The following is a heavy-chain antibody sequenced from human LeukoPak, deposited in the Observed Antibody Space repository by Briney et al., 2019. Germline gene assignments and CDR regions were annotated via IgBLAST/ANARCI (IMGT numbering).Heavy chain of an antibody. J-gene: IGHJ3*02. CDR3: GRRRYCNSPSCYEGAFDI. D-gene: IGHD2-2*01. CDR1: AFTFTCYW. V-gene: IGHV5-51*01. Sequence: GESLKISCEGSAFTFTCYWIAWVRQMPGKGLEWMGNIYPGDSGTRYSASFQGQVTLSADQSISTADPERSSLKGPDTATLYCGRRRYCNSPSCYEGAFDIWGQGRMVTVSS. CDR2: IYPGDSGT.